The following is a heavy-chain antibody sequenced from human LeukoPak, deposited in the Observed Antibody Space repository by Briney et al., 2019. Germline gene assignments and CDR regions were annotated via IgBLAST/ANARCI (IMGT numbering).Heavy chain of an antibody. V-gene: IGHV3-23*01. CDR2: ISGSGGST. Sequence: GGSLRLSCAASGFTFSSYAMSWVRQAPGKGLEWVSAISGSGGSTYYADSVKGRFTISRDNAKNSLYLQMNSLRAEDTAVYYCAREGLFSTNPDYWGQGTLVTVSS. CDR3: AREGLFSTNPDY. J-gene: IGHJ4*02. CDR1: GFTFSSYA. D-gene: IGHD2-2*01.